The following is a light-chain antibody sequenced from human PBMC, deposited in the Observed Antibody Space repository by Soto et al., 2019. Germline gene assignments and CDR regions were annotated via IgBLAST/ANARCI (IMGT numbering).Light chain of an antibody. CDR1: QSISSW. J-gene: IGKJ1*01. CDR2: DAS. Sequence: DIQMTQSPSTLSASVGDRVTITCRASQSISSWLAWYQKKPGKAPKLLIYDASSLESGVPSRFSGSGSGTEFTLTIRSLQPDDFATYYCQQSYSTPWTFGQGTKVEIK. CDR3: QQSYSTPWT. V-gene: IGKV1-5*01.